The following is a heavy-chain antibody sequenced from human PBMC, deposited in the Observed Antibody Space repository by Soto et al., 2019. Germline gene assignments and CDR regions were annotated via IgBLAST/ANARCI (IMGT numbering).Heavy chain of an antibody. CDR2: IWYDGSNK. CDR3: ARGLDYSNPIGPS. V-gene: IGHV3-33*01. CDR1: GFTFSSYG. Sequence: PGGSLRLSCAASGFTFSSYGMHWVRQAPGKGLEWVAVIWYDGSNKYYADSVKGRFTISRDNSKNTLYLQMNSLRAEDTAVYYCARGLDYSNPIGPSWGQGTLVTVSS. D-gene: IGHD4-4*01. J-gene: IGHJ5*02.